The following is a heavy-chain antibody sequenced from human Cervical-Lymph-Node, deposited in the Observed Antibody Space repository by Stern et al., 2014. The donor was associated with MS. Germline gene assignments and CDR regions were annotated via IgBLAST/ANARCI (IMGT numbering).Heavy chain of an antibody. CDR2: INPNSGGT. CDR3: ARDVYGDYVSLDY. CDR1: GYTFTGYY. J-gene: IGHJ4*02. D-gene: IGHD4-17*01. Sequence: VQLEESGAEVKKPGASVKVSCKASGYTFTGYYMHWVRQAPGQGLEWMGRINPNSGGTNYAQKFQGRVTMTRDTSISTAYMELSRLRSDDTAVYYCARDVYGDYVSLDYWGQGTLVTVSS. V-gene: IGHV1-2*06.